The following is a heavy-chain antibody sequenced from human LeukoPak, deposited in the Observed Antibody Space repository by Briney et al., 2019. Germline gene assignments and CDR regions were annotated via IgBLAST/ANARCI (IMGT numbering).Heavy chain of an antibody. J-gene: IGHJ6*03. CDR2: IKSKTDGGTT. V-gene: IGHV3-15*01. CDR3: TTAAPDYYYYYYMDV. Sequence: GGSLRLSCAASGFTLSNAWMSWVRQAPGKGLEWVGRIKSKTDGGTTDYAAPVKGRFTISRDDSKNTLYLQMNSLKTEDTAVYYCTTAAPDYYYYYYMDVWGKGTTVTVSS. CDR1: GFTLSNAW.